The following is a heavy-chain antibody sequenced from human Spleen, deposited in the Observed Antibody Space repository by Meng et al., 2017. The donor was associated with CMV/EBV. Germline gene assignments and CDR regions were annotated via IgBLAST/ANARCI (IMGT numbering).Heavy chain of an antibody. V-gene: IGHV2-26*01. CDR1: GFSLSNARMG. J-gene: IGHJ4*02. CDR3: ARTRYYTTIFGVVRYFDY. CDR2: IFSNDEK. Sequence: SGPTLVKPTGTLTLTCTVSGFSLSNARMGVSWIRQPPGKALEWLAHIFSNDEKSYRTSLKSRLTISKDTSKSQLVLTMTNMDPVDTDTHYCARTRYYTTIFGVVRYFDYWGQGTLVTVSS. D-gene: IGHD3-3*01.